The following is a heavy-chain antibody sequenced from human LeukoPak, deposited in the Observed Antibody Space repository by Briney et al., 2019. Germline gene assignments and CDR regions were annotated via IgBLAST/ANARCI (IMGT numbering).Heavy chain of an antibody. Sequence: NPSETLSLTCTVSGGSISSSSYYWGWIRQPPGKGLEWIGSIYYSGSTYYNPSLKSRVTISVDTSKNQFSLKLSSVTAADTAVYYCARESVAAAAYYYYYYMDVWGKGTTVTVSS. J-gene: IGHJ6*03. CDR2: IYYSGST. CDR3: ARESVAAAAYYYYYYMDV. D-gene: IGHD6-13*01. CDR1: GGSISSSSYY. V-gene: IGHV4-39*07.